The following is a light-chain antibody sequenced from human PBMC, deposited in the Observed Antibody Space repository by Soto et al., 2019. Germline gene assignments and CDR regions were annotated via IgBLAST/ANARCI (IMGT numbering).Light chain of an antibody. J-gene: IGKJ5*01. CDR2: DTS. CDR3: QQRGNWPIR. Sequence: ETVLTQSPATLSLSPGERDTLSFRASQSVDGLLAWYQQKSGQAPRLLIYDTSKRATGIPGRFSGSGSGTDFILPISSREPEDFAVYYCQQRGNWPIRFGQGTRLDSK. CDR1: QSVDGL. V-gene: IGKV3-11*01.